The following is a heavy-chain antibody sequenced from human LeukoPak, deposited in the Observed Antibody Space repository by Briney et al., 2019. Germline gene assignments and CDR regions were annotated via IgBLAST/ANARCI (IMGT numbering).Heavy chain of an antibody. CDR1: GGSISSSSYY. Sequence: SETLSLTCTVSGGSISSSSYYWGWIRQPPGKGLEWIGSIYYSGSTYYNPSLKSRVTISVDTSKNQFSLKLSSVTAADTAVYYCARQGGYCSSSSCRIWWFDPWGQGTLVTVSS. D-gene: IGHD2-15*01. CDR2: IYYSGST. CDR3: ARQGGYCSSSSCRIWWFDP. J-gene: IGHJ5*02. V-gene: IGHV4-39*01.